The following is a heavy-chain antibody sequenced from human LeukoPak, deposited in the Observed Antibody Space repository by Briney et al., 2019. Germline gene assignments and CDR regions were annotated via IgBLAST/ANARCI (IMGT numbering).Heavy chain of an antibody. CDR1: GYTFTGYY. D-gene: IGHD3-10*01. Sequence: ASVKVSCEASGYTFTGYYMHWVRQAPGQGLEWMGWINPNSGGTNYAQKSQGWVTMTRDTSISTAYMELSRLRSDDTAVYYCARDRGELFFNYYYYYGMDVWGQGTTVTVSS. V-gene: IGHV1-2*04. J-gene: IGHJ6*02. CDR3: ARDRGELFFNYYYYYGMDV. CDR2: INPNSGGT.